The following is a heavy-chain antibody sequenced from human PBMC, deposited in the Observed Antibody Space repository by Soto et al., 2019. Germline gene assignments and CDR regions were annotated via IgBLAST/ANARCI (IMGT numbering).Heavy chain of an antibody. CDR2: ISGSGGST. Sequence: GGSLRLSCAASGFTFSSYAMSWVRQAPGKGLEWVSAISGSGGSTYYADSVKGRFTISRDNSKNTLYLQMNSLRAEDTAVYYCAKEVEYYDFWSSYHASWFDPWGQGTLVTVSS. D-gene: IGHD3-3*01. V-gene: IGHV3-23*01. J-gene: IGHJ5*02. CDR3: AKEVEYYDFWSSYHASWFDP. CDR1: GFTFSSYA.